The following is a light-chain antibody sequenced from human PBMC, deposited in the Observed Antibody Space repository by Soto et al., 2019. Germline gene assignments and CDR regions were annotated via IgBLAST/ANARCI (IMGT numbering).Light chain of an antibody. CDR3: AAWDDSLNAVV. Sequence: QAVVTQSPSASGTPGQRVTISCSGSSSNIGRNTVNWYQQLPGTAPKVLIYSNNQRPSGVPDRLSGSKSGTSASLAISGLQSEDEADYYCAAWDDSLNAVVFGGGTKLTVL. CDR1: SSNIGRNT. V-gene: IGLV1-44*01. CDR2: SNN. J-gene: IGLJ2*01.